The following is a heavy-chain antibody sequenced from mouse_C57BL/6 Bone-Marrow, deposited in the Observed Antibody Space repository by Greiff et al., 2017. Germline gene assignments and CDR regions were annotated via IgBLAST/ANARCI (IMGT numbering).Heavy chain of an antibody. V-gene: IGHV7-3*01. CDR2: IRNKANGYTT. J-gene: IGHJ4*01. D-gene: IGHD2-2*01. CDR3: ARYSLYYGSFYAMDY. CDR1: GFTFTDYY. Sequence: EVKVVESGGGLVQPGGSLSLSCAASGFTFTDYYMSWVRQPPGKALEWLGFIRNKANGYTTEYSASVKGRFTISRDNSQSILYLQMNALRAEDSATYYCARYSLYYGSFYAMDYWGQGTSVTVSS.